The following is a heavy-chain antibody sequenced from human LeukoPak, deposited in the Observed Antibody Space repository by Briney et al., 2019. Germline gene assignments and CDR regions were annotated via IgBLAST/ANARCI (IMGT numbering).Heavy chain of an antibody. CDR1: GFTFSSYE. D-gene: IGHD3-16*01. J-gene: IGHJ3*02. CDR3: ASHNDYPRFAFDI. V-gene: IGHV3-48*03. CDR2: ISSSGSTI. Sequence: PGGSLRLSCAASGFTFSSYEMNWVRQAPGKGLEWVSYISSSGSTIYYADSVKGRFTISRDNAKNSLYLQMNSLRAEDTAVYYCASHNDYPRFAFDIWGQGTMVTVSS.